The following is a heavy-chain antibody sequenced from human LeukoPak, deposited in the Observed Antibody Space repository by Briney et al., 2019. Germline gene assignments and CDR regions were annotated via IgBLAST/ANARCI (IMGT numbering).Heavy chain of an antibody. V-gene: IGHV3-21*04. D-gene: IGHD4-17*01. CDR2: ISSSSSYI. CDR1: GFTFSIYS. Sequence: GGSLRLSCAASGFTFSIYSMNWVRQAPGKGLEWVSSISSSSSYIYYADSVKGRFTISRDNAKNSLYLQMSSLRAEDTAVYYCAKDLAHGEFVPASPFDYWGQGTLVTVSS. CDR3: AKDLAHGEFVPASPFDY. J-gene: IGHJ4*02.